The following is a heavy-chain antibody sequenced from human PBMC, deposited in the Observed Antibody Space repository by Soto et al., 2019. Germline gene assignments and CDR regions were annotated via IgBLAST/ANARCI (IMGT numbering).Heavy chain of an antibody. V-gene: IGHV4-30-4*01. Sequence: SETLSLTCTVSGGSISSGDYYLSWIRQPPGKGLEWIGYIYYSGSTYYNPSLESRVTISVDTSKNQFSLKLSSVTAEDTAVYYCARCPDIEAAVDYWGQGTRVTVSS. CDR1: GGSISSGDYY. D-gene: IGHD6-13*01. J-gene: IGHJ4*02. CDR2: IYYSGST. CDR3: ARCPDIEAAVDY.